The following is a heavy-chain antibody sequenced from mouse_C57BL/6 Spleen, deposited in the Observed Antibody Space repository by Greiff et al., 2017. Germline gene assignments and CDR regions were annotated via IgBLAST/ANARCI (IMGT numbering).Heavy chain of an antibody. D-gene: IGHD1-1*01. CDR1: GYTFTSYW. V-gene: IGHV1-64*01. J-gene: IGHJ4*01. CDR3: ASFITAVVARAMDY. Sequence: QVQLQQPGAELVKPGASVKLSCKASGYTFTSYWMHWVKQRPGKGLEWIGMIHPNSGSTNYNEKFKSKATLTVDKSSSTAYMQLISRTSEDSAVYYCASFITAVVARAMDYWGQGTSVTVSS. CDR2: IHPNSGST.